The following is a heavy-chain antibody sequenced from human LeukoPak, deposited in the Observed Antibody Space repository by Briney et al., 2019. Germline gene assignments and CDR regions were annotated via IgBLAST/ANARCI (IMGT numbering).Heavy chain of an antibody. Sequence: ASVKVSCKVSGYTLTELSMHWVRQAPGKGLEWMGGFDPEDGETIYAQKFQGRVTMTEDTSTDTAYMELSSLRSEDTAVYYCARGAHVLMVYAPFDYWGQRTLVTVSS. J-gene: IGHJ4*02. CDR3: ARGAHVLMVYAPFDY. V-gene: IGHV1-24*01. CDR2: FDPEDGET. D-gene: IGHD2-8*01. CDR1: GYTLTELS.